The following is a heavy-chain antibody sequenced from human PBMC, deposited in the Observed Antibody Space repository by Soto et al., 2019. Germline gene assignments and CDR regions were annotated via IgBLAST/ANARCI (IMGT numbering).Heavy chain of an antibody. CDR3: ARNPGANTIFGVVTYYFDY. V-gene: IGHV4-30-4*01. D-gene: IGHD3-3*01. CDR1: GGSISSGDYY. CDR2: IYYSGST. Sequence: SETLSLTCTVSGGSISSGDYYWSWIRQPPGKGLEWIGYIYYSGSTYYNPSLKSRVTIPVDTSKNQFSLKLSSVTAADTAVYYCARNPGANTIFGVVTYYFDYWGQGTLVTVSS. J-gene: IGHJ4*02.